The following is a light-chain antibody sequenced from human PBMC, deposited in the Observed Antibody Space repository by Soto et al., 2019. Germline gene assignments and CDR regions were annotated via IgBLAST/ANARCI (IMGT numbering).Light chain of an antibody. CDR3: QQYSRAPWT. J-gene: IGKJ1*01. V-gene: IGKV1-27*01. Sequence: DLQMTQSPSSLSASVGARVTITCRASQGISNYLTWYQQKPGKVPKLLIHTASTLQSGVPSRFSGSGSGTDFTLTISSRQPEDVATYYCQQYSRAPWTFGQGTKGEIK. CDR2: TAS. CDR1: QGISNY.